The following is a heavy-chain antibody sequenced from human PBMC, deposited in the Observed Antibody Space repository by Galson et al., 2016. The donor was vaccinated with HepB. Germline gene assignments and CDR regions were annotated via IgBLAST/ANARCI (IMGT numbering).Heavy chain of an antibody. Sequence: SLRLSCAASGFTISTYWMSWVRQAPEKGLEWVANIKQDGSENYYVDSVKGRFTISRDNAKNSLDLQMDSLRGDDTAVYYCARVAPPSYGLFWGGNYGMDVWGQGTTVSVSS. CDR1: GFTISTYW. D-gene: IGHD3-3*01. J-gene: IGHJ6*02. V-gene: IGHV3-7*05. CDR3: ARVAPPSYGLFWGGNYGMDV. CDR2: IKQDGSEN.